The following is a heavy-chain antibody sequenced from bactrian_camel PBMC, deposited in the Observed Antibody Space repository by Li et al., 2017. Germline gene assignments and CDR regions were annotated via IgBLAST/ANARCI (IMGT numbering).Heavy chain of an antibody. Sequence: HVQLVESGGGSVQAGGSLRLSCVSSGATYSSYCMGWFRQVPGKEREGVAVIDRNGRSTYGDSVAGRFTISRDNAKNMMYLQMNSLKPEDTGMYYCAGGAINGRYNIWGQGTQV. CDR2: IDRNGRS. V-gene: IGHV3S9*01. D-gene: IGHD3*01. CDR1: GATYSSYC. CDR3: AGGAINGRYNI. J-gene: IGHJ4*01.